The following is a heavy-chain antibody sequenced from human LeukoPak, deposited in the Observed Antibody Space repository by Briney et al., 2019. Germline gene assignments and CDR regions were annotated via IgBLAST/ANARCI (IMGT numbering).Heavy chain of an antibody. J-gene: IGHJ4*02. V-gene: IGHV3-9*01. CDR2: ISWNSGSI. CDR1: GFTFDDYA. CDR3: AKDMMDFGGRDY. Sequence: PGRSLRLSCAASGFTFDDYAMHWVRQAPGKGLEWVSGISWNSGSIGYADSVKGRFTISRGNAKNSLYLQMNSLRAEDTALYYCAKDMMDFGGRDYWGQGTLVTVSS. D-gene: IGHD3-3*01.